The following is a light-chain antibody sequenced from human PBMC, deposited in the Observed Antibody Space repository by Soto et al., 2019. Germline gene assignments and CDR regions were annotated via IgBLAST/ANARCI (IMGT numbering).Light chain of an antibody. CDR3: SSYTSSSTGV. CDR1: SSDVGGYNY. V-gene: IGLV2-14*03. J-gene: IGLJ2*01. Sequence: QSALTQPASVSGSPGQSITISCTGTSSDVGGYNYVSWYQHHPGKAPKLMIYDVSNRPSGVSNRFSGSKSGNTASLTISGLQAEDEADYYCSSYTSSSTGVFGGETKLTVL. CDR2: DVS.